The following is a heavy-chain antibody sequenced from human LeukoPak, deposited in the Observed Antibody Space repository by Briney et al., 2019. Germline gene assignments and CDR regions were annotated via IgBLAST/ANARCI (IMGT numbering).Heavy chain of an antibody. D-gene: IGHD4-23*01. CDR2: INTYTGNT. Sequence: ASVKVSCKASGHTFVNYGFSWVRQAPGQGLEWMGWINTYTGNTNYSQNFQGRVTMTTDASTNTAYMELRSLRSDDTAVYYCARDFLFGGKSHDPKGIDSWGQGTLVTVSS. V-gene: IGHV1-18*01. J-gene: IGHJ4*02. CDR3: ARDFLFGGKSHDPKGIDS. CDR1: GHTFVNYG.